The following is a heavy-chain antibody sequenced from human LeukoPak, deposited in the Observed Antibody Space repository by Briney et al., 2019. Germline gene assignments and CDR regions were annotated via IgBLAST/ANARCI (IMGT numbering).Heavy chain of an antibody. V-gene: IGHV3-74*01. D-gene: IGHD6-19*01. CDR3: ARDYESSGSNGAFDI. J-gene: IGHJ3*02. Sequence: VGSLRLSCAASGFTFSNYWMHWVRQAPGKGLVCVSRINSDGRDTTYAGSVKGRFTISRDNSKNTVYLQMNSVRAEDTAVYYCARDYESSGSNGAFDIWGQGTMVTVSS. CDR2: INSDGRDT. CDR1: GFTFSNYW.